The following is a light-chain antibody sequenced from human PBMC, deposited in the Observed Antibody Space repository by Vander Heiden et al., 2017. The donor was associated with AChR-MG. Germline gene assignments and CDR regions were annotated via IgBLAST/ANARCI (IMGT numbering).Light chain of an antibody. CDR3: QQRSNGPPVFT. CDR1: QSVSSY. Sequence: EIVLTQSPATLSLSPGERATLSCRASQSVSSYLAWYQQKPGQAPRLLIYDASNRATGIQARFSGSGDGTDCTLTISSLEPEDFAVYYCQQRSNGPPVFTFGHGTKVDIK. J-gene: IGKJ3*01. V-gene: IGKV3-11*01. CDR2: DAS.